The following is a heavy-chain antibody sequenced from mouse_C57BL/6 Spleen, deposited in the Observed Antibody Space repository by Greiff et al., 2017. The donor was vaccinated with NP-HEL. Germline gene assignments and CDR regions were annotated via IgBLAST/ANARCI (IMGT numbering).Heavy chain of an antibody. J-gene: IGHJ2*01. CDR1: GYAFTNYL. CDR2: INPGSGGT. CDR3: ARSGGL. Sequence: VKLQESGAELVRPGTSVKVSCKASGYAFTNYLIEWVKQRPGQGLEWIGVINPGSGGTNYNEKFKGKATLTADKSSSTAYMQLSSLTSEDSAVYFCARSGGLWGQGTTLTVSS. V-gene: IGHV1-54*01. D-gene: IGHD3-1*01.